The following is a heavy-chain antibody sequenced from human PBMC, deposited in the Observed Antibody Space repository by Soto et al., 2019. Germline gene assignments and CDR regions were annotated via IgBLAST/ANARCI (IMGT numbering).Heavy chain of an antibody. CDR1: GFTFRNYG. Sequence: VQLVESGGGVVQPGRSLRLSCEASGFTFRNYGMHWVRRTPVKGLEWVAGIQYDGSKKYYAESVKGRFTISRDNSKNTLYLEIDSLRAEDTAVYYCAKDLEVVGANRWGYDSWGQGTLVTVSS. D-gene: IGHD1-26*01. V-gene: IGHV3-33*06. J-gene: IGHJ5*01. CDR2: IQYDGSKK. CDR3: AKDLEVVGANRWGYDS.